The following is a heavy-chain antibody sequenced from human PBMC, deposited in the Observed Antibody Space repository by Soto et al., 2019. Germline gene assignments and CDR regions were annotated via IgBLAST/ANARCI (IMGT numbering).Heavy chain of an antibody. V-gene: IGHV1-69*02. J-gene: IGHJ6*02. D-gene: IGHD1-26*01. Sequence: ASVKVSCKASGGTFSSYTISWVRQAPGQGLEWMGRIIPILGIANYAQKIQGRVTITADKSFSTAYLQWRSLKASDTAIYYCARAKYSNEGKYGLDVWGLGTTVTVSS. CDR1: GGTFSSYT. CDR2: IIPILGIA. CDR3: ARAKYSNEGKYGLDV.